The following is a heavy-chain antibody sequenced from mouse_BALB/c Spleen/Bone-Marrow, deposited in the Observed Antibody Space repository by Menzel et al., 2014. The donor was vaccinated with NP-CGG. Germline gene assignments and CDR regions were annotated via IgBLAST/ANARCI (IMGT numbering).Heavy chain of an antibody. D-gene: IGHD6-1*01. J-gene: IGHJ4*01. CDR3: SRGGGWGLYNYSMDY. CDR2: ICPYYGGG. Sequence: QVQLPQSGPELVRPGASVKISCKGSGYTFTDFAIHWVKQSTTQSLEWIGVICPYYGGGGYNEKFKGKATMTIDRSSSTANSELARRRWEDSAIYDCSRGGGWGLYNYSMDYWGQGTSVTVSS. V-gene: IGHV1-67*01. CDR1: GYTFTDFA.